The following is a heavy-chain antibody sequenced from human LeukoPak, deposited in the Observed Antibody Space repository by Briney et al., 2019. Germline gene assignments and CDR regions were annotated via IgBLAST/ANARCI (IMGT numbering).Heavy chain of an antibody. CDR1: GFTFSSYG. D-gene: IGHD5-12*01. J-gene: IGHJ6*03. CDR2: IRHDGSNE. CDR3: ARGDIASYYYSLEV. Sequence: GGSLRLSCAASGFTFSSYGMHWVRQAPGKGLEWVAFIRHDGSNEYYADSVKGRFTISRDNAKNSLFLQMSSLRAEDTAVYYCARGDIASYYYSLEVWGTGTTVIISS. V-gene: IGHV3-30*02.